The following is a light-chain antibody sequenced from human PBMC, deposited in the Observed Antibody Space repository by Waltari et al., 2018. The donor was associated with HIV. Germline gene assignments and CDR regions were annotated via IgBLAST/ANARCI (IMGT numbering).Light chain of an antibody. CDR3: GTWDTSLSAGV. J-gene: IGLJ2*01. CDR2: DNN. Sequence: QSVLTQPPAVSAAPGQTVTISCSGSSSNIANNYVSWYQQLPGTAPKLLIYDNNSRPSGIPDRLSGSKSGTSATLAIAGLQTGDEADYYCGTWDTSLSAGVFGGGTKVTVL. CDR1: SSNIANNY. V-gene: IGLV1-51*01.